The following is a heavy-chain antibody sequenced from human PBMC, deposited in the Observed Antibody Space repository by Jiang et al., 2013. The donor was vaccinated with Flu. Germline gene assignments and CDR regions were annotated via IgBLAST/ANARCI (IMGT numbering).Heavy chain of an antibody. D-gene: IGHD3-22*01. Sequence: SVKVSCKASGGTFSSYAISWVRQAPGQGLEWMGGIIPIFGTANYAQKFQGRVTITADESTSTAYMELSSLRSEDTAVYYCARDGEKVVITTGEYFQHWGQGTLVTVSS. CDR1: GGTFSSYA. CDR3: ARDGEKVVITTGEYFQH. V-gene: IGHV1-69*01. CDR2: IIPIFGTA. J-gene: IGHJ1*01.